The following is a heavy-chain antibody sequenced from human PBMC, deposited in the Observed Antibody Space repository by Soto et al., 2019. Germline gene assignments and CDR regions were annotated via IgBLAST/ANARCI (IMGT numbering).Heavy chain of an antibody. CDR2: ISGSGGWT. V-gene: IGHV3-23*01. CDR1: GFTFSSYA. Sequence: EVQLLESGGGLVQPGGSLRLSCAASGFTFSSYAMSWVRHAPGKGLEWVSAISGSGGWTYHADSVKGRLTISRDNSKNTLYLQLNSLRAEDTAVYYCAKDLPRGLGGRFYYYYGMDAWGQGPTVTVSS. CDR3: AKDLPRGLGGRFYYYYGMDA. D-gene: IGHD1-26*01. J-gene: IGHJ6*02.